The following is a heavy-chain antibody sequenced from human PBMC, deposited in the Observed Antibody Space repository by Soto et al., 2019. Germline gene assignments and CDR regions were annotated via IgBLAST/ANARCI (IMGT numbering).Heavy chain of an antibody. D-gene: IGHD6-6*01. V-gene: IGHV1-8*01. CDR1: GYTFTSYD. CDR2: MNPNSGNT. J-gene: IGHJ6*03. CDR3: ASHLGHSSSPGYYYYYYMDV. Sequence: GASVKVSCKASGYTFTSYDINWVRQATGQGLEWMGWMNPNSGNTGYAQKFQGRVIMTRNTSISTAYMELSSLRSEDTAVYYCASHLGHSSSPGYYYYYYMDVWGKGTTVTVSS.